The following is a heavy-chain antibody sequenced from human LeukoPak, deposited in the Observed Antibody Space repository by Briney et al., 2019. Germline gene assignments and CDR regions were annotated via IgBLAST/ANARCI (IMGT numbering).Heavy chain of an antibody. CDR1: GGSISGGGNY. CDR3: ARVEVIGSTRYFDY. J-gene: IGHJ4*02. Sequence: SETLSLTCTVSGGSISGGGNYWSWLRQLPGKGLEWISYIYYVGNTNYNPSLKSRLSMSVDTSNNQFSLRLTSVTAADTAVYYCARVEVIGSTRYFDYWGQGAMVSVSS. V-gene: IGHV4-31*03. D-gene: IGHD3-16*02. CDR2: IYYVGNT.